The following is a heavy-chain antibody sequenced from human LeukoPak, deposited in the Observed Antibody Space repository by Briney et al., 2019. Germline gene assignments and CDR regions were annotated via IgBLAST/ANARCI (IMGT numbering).Heavy chain of an antibody. D-gene: IGHD2-2*02. CDR3: AREAAIMRFDP. V-gene: IGHV1-69*13. J-gene: IGHJ5*02. Sequence: GASVKVSCKASGDTFSSYAISWVRQAPGQGLEWMGGIIPIFGTANYAQKFQGRVTITADESTSTAYMELSSLRSEDTAVYYCAREAAIMRFDPWGQGTLVTVSS. CDR2: IIPIFGTA. CDR1: GDTFSSYA.